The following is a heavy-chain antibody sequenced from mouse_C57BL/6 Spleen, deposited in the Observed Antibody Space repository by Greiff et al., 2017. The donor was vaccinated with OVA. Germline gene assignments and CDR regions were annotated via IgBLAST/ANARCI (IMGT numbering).Heavy chain of an antibody. Sequence: QVQLQQSGAELVRPGTSVKVSCKASGYAFTNYLIEWVKQRPGQGLEWIGVINPGSGGTNYNEKFKGKATLTADKSSSTAYMQLSSLTSEDSAVYFCVRGHGIGYYFDYWGQGTTLTVSS. CDR3: VRGHGIGYYFDY. CDR2: INPGSGGT. CDR1: GYAFTNYL. J-gene: IGHJ2*01. V-gene: IGHV1-54*01. D-gene: IGHD3-3*01.